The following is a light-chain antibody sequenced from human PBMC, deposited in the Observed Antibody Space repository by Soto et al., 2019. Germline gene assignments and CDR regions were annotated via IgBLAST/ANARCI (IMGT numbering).Light chain of an antibody. J-gene: IGKJ1*01. CDR1: QYINTR. CDR3: HQRQSWPRT. V-gene: IGKV3-11*01. CDR2: QTS. Sequence: EIVLTQSPATLSSFPGDRVTPTCRASQYINTRLAWYQHRPGQAPRLLIYQTSIRAAGIPARFSASGSGTDFTLTISDEQPEDFALYYRHQRQSWPRTFGQGTKVDI.